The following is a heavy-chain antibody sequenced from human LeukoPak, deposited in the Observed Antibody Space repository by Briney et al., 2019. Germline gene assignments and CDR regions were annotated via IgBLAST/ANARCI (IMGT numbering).Heavy chain of an antibody. CDR2: INHSGST. V-gene: IGHV4-34*01. J-gene: IGHJ6*04. CDR1: GGSFSGYY. CDR3: ARGRYPPYYGMDV. D-gene: IGHD1-26*01. Sequence: SETLSLTCAVYGGSFSGYYWSWIRQPPGKGLEWIGEINHSGSTNYNPSLKSRVPISVDTSKNQFSLKLSSVTAADTAVYYCARGRYPPYYGMDVWGKGTTVTVSS.